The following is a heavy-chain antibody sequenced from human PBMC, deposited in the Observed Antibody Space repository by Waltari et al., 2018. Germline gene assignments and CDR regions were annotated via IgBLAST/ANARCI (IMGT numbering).Heavy chain of an antibody. Sequence: EVQLVESGGGLVQSGGSLRLSCAASGFSISTYWMHWVRQAPGKGLVWVSHITTDVTSSNYADSVKGRFSISRDNARNTLYLQMNSLRAEDTALYYCVREGHDFYNEGDAFDIWGHGTMVTVSS. CDR2: ITTDVTSS. J-gene: IGHJ3*02. D-gene: IGHD2-21*02. CDR1: GFSISTYW. V-gene: IGHV3-74*01. CDR3: VREGHDFYNEGDAFDI.